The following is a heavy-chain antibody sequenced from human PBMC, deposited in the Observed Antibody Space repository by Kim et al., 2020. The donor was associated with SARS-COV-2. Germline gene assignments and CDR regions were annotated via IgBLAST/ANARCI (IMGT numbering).Heavy chain of an antibody. D-gene: IGHD3-22*01. Sequence: GNTSHAQKFQGRVTRTRNTSISTAYMELSSLRSEDTAVYYCAGISSAFDYWGQGTLVTVSS. V-gene: IGHV1-8*01. J-gene: IGHJ4*02. CDR2: GNT. CDR3: AGISSAFDY.